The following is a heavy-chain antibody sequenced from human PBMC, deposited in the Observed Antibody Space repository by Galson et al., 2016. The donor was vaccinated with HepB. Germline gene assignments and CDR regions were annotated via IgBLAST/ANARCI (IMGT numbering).Heavy chain of an antibody. D-gene: IGHD6-19*01. CDR3: ASSIAVAGIIDY. CDR1: GFNFDDYA. J-gene: IGHJ4*02. V-gene: IGHV3-9*01. CDR2: ISWNSGHI. Sequence: SLRLSCAASGFNFDDYAMHWVRQAPGKGLEWVSSISWNSGHIDYADSVKGRFTISRDDSENTVYLQINTLRVEDTAMYYCASSIAVAGIIDYWGQGTLVTVSS.